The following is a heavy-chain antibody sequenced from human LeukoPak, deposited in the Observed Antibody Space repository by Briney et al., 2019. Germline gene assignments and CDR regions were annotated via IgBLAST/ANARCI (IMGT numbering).Heavy chain of an antibody. D-gene: IGHD3-9*01. Sequence: GGSLRLSCAASGFSFSDYGMHWVRHAPVKGLEWVALISYDGGHKYYRDSVKGRFTISRNNSNNTLFLQMNDLSAEDSAVYYCARGDHFTGYLQYYFDQWGQGTLVTVSS. CDR3: ARGDHFTGYLQYYFDQ. CDR2: ISYDGGHK. V-gene: IGHV3-30*03. J-gene: IGHJ4*02. CDR1: GFSFSDYG.